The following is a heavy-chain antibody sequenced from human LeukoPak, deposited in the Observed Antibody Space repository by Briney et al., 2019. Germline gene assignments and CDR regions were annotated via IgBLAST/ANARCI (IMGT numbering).Heavy chain of an antibody. D-gene: IGHD4-23*01. CDR1: AGSFSSYY. Sequence: SETLSLTCGVYAGSFSSYYWSWIRQPPGKGLEWIGEINHSGSTNYNPSLKSRVTISVDTSKNQFSLKLNSVTAADTAVYYCARRGGGHDYWGQGTLVTVSS. J-gene: IGHJ4*02. CDR3: ARRGGGHDY. V-gene: IGHV4-34*01. CDR2: INHSGST.